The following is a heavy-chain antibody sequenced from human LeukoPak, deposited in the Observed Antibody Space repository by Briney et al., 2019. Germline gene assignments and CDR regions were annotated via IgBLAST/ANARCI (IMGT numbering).Heavy chain of an antibody. J-gene: IGHJ4*02. CDR1: GYTFTSYD. Sequence: ASVKVSCKASGYTFTSYDINWVRQATGQGLEWMGWMNHNSGNTGYAQKFQGRVTMTRDTSISTAYMELSRLRSDDTAVYYCARDLGYCSGGSCRPTFDYWGQGTLVTVSS. CDR2: MNHNSGNT. D-gene: IGHD2-15*01. CDR3: ARDLGYCSGGSCRPTFDY. V-gene: IGHV1-8*01.